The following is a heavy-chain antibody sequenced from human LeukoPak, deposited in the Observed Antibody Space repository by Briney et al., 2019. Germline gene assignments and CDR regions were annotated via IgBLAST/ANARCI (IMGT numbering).Heavy chain of an antibody. CDR1: GFTFSNYV. J-gene: IGHJ5*02. CDR2: ISGSGDNT. V-gene: IGHV3-23*01. Sequence: GGSLRLSCAASGFTFSNYVMSWVRQAPGKGLEWISAISGSGDNTYYTDSLRGRFTISRDNSVNTLYLQMNSLRAEDTAIYYCAKMVSGFPNWFDPWGQGTLVTVSS. CDR3: AKMVSGFPNWFDP. D-gene: IGHD1-1*01.